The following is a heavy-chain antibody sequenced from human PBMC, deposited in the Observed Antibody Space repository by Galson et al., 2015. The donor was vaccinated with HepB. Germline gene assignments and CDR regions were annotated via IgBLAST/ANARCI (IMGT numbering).Heavy chain of an antibody. V-gene: IGHV3-30*18. Sequence: SLRLSCTASGFSFTTYGIHWVRQAPGRGLEWMAWITSEGSNKDYADYVKGRVTITRDTSIRTVHVQMNSLTAEDTGVYFCAKGIGDYHGYFDFWGQGTMVIVSS. D-gene: IGHD4-17*01. CDR3: AKGIGDYHGYFDF. CDR2: ITSEGSNK. CDR1: GFSFTTYG. J-gene: IGHJ4*03.